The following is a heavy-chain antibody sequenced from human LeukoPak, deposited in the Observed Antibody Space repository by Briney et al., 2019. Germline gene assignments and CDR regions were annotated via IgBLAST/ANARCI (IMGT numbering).Heavy chain of an antibody. J-gene: IGHJ4*02. CDR3: AREGYSNYALGY. CDR2: ISSSITI. CDR1: GFTFSNYN. D-gene: IGHD4-11*01. Sequence: GGSLRLSCAASGFTFSNYNMNWVRQAPGKGLEWVSYISSSITIYYADSVKGRFTISRDNAENSLYLEMNSLRAEDTAVYYCAREGYSNYALGYWGQGTLVTVSS. V-gene: IGHV3-48*01.